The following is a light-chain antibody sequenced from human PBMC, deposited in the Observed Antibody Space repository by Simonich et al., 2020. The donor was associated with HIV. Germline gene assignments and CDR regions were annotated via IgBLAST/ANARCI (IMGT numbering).Light chain of an antibody. J-gene: IGKJ5*01. Sequence: EVVMTQSPATLSVSPGERATLSCRSSQSVRINLAWYQQKPGQAPRLLIYGASTRATDIPARFSGSGSGTEFTLTISSLQSEDFAVCYCQQYNNWPLTFGQGTRLEIK. CDR2: GAS. CDR1: QSVRIN. V-gene: IGKV3-15*01. CDR3: QQYNNWPLT.